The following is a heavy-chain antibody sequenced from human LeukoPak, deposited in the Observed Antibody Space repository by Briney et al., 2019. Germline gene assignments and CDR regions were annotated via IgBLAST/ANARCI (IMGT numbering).Heavy chain of an antibody. Sequence: ASVKVSCKASGYTFTGYYMHWVRQAPGQGLEWMGWINPNSGGTNYAQKFQGRVTMTRDTSISTAYMELSRLRSDDTAVYYCARDQAGRWSNFDYWGQGTLVTLSS. CDR3: ARDQAGRWSNFDY. CDR1: GYTFTGYY. CDR2: INPNSGGT. V-gene: IGHV1-2*02. D-gene: IGHD6-6*01. J-gene: IGHJ4*02.